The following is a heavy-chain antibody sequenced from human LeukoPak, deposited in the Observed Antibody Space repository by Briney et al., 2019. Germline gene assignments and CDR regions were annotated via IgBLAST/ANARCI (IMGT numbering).Heavy chain of an antibody. J-gene: IGHJ4*02. V-gene: IGHV4-39*07. CDR1: GGSISSNSYY. Sequence: NPSETLSLTCTVSGGSISSNSYYWGWIRQPPGKGLEWIGSIYYTGSTYYNPSLKSRVIISVDTSKNQFSLKVTSVTAADTAVYFCARGPIVVAARKAPFDYWGQGTLVTVSS. CDR3: ARGPIVVAARKAPFDY. CDR2: IYYTGST. D-gene: IGHD6-19*01.